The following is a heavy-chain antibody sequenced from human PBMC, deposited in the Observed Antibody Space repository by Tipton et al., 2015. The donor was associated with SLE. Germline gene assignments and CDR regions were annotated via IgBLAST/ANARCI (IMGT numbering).Heavy chain of an antibody. CDR2: IYTTGNT. CDR3: ARWRDYGGDSGRAYFDY. V-gene: IGHV4-59*01. D-gene: IGHD4-23*01. J-gene: IGHJ4*02. Sequence: TLSLTCTVSAGYISSYYWSWIRQPPGKGLEWIGYIYTTGNTNYSPSLKSRVAISVDTSKNQVSLMFSSVTAADTALYYCARWRDYGGDSGRAYFDYWGQGTLVTVSS. CDR1: AGYISSYY.